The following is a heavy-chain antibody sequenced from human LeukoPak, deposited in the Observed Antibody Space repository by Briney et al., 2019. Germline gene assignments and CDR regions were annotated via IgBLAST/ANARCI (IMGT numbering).Heavy chain of an antibody. CDR2: ISGSSGNT. CDR1: RFAFSSYA. D-gene: IGHD3-10*02. CDR3: AELGITMIGGV. Sequence: GGSLRLSCAASRFAFSSYAMTWVRQAPGKGLEWVSTISGSSGNTYYADSVKGRFTISRDNSKNTLYLQINSLRAEDTAVYYCAELGITMIGGVWGKGTTVTISS. J-gene: IGHJ6*04. V-gene: IGHV3-23*01.